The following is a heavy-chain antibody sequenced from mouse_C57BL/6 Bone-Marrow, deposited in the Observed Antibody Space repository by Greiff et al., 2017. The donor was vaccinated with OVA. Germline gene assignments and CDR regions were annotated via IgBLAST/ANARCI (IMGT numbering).Heavy chain of an antibody. Sequence: QVQLQQSGAELVRPGASVKLSCKASGYTFTDYYINWVKQRPGQGLEWIARIYPGSGNTYYNEKFKGKATLTAEKSSSTAYMQLSSLTSEDSAVYFCARIYYYGISWFAYWGQGTLVTVSA. CDR3: ARIYYYGISWFAY. J-gene: IGHJ3*01. D-gene: IGHD1-1*01. CDR1: GYTFTDYY. V-gene: IGHV1-76*01. CDR2: IYPGSGNT.